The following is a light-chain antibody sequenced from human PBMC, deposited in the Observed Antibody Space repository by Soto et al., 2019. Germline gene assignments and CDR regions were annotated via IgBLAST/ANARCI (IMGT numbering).Light chain of an antibody. Sequence: EIVLTQSPATLSLSPGERATLSCRASHCEKSYLPWQQQAPGQAPRLPICYASNRATGIPGRFSGSGSGTDFTLTITSLEPEDFAVYYCQQRSNWPPWTFGQGTKVEIK. CDR2: YAS. CDR1: HCEKSY. CDR3: QQRSNWPPWT. J-gene: IGKJ1*01. V-gene: IGKV3-11*01.